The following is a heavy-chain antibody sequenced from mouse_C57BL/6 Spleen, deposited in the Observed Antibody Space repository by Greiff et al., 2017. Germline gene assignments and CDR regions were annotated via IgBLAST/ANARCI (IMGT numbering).Heavy chain of an antibody. CDR1: GYTFTSYW. Sequence: VQLQQPGTELVKPGASVKLSCKASGYTFTSYWMHWVKQRPGQGLEWIGNINPSNGGTNYNEKFKSKATLTVDKSSSTAYMQLSSLTSEDSAVYYCARSEGYYSNLYAMDYWGQGTSVTVSS. J-gene: IGHJ4*01. CDR2: INPSNGGT. V-gene: IGHV1-53*01. D-gene: IGHD2-5*01. CDR3: ARSEGYYSNLYAMDY.